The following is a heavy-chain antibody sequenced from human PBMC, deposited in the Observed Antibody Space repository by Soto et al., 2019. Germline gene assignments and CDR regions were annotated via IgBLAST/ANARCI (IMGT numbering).Heavy chain of an antibody. V-gene: IGHV4-30-4*01. J-gene: IGHJ4*02. CDR1: GGSTSSGDYY. D-gene: IGHD5-12*01. CDR3: ARQYGGYEYYFDY. Sequence: QVQLQESGPGLVKPSETLSLTCTVSGGSTSSGDYYWSWIRQPPGKGPEWIGYIYYSGITYYNPSLKNRLTISQDTSKNQFSLKLRSVTAADTAVYYCARQYGGYEYYFDYWGQGTLVTVSS. CDR2: IYYSGIT.